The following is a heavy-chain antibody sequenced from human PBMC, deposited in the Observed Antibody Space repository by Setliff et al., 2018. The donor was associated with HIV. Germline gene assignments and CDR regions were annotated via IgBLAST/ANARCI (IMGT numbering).Heavy chain of an antibody. Sequence: PSETLSLTCTVSGGSISSGSYYWNWIRQPAGKGLEWIGRIYTSGSTNYNPSLKSRVTISVDTSKNQFSLKLSSVTAADTAVYYCARDGGSSGWYFVLGYSDYWGPGTLVTVSS. CDR2: IYTSGST. J-gene: IGHJ4*02. CDR1: GGSISSGSYY. V-gene: IGHV4-61*02. D-gene: IGHD6-19*01. CDR3: ARDGGSSGWYFVLGYSDY.